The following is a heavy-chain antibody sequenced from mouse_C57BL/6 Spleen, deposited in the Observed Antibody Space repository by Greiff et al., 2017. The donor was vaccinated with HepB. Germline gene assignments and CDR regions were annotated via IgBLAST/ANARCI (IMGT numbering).Heavy chain of an antibody. CDR1: GYAFSSSW. CDR2: IYPGDGDT. CDR3: AREANWEAWFAY. Sequence: QVQLKQSGPELVKPGASVKISCKASGYAFSSSWMNWVKQRPGKGLEWIGRIYPGDGDTNYNGKFKGKATLTADKSSSTAYMQLSSLTSEDSAVYFCAREANWEAWFAYWGQGTLVTVSA. D-gene: IGHD4-1*02. V-gene: IGHV1-82*01. J-gene: IGHJ3*01.